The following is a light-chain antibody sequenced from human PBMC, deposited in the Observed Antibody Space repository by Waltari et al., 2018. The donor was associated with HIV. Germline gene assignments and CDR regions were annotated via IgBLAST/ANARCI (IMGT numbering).Light chain of an antibody. J-gene: IGLJ3*02. CDR3: QSYDSSLSGWV. CDR1: SSTIGAGYY. Sequence: QSVLTHPPSVSGAPGQRDTISCPGSSSTIGAGYYVHLYPQLPGPAPKLLIYGNSNRPSGVPDRVSGSKSGTSASLAITGLQAEDEADYYCQSYDSSLSGWVFGGGTKLTVL. CDR2: GNS. V-gene: IGLV1-40*01.